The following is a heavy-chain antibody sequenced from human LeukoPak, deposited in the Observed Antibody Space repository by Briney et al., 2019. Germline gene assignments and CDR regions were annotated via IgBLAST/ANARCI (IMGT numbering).Heavy chain of an antibody. Sequence: GGSLRLSCAASGFTFSSYWMGWVRQAPGKGLEWVANIKQDGSEKYYVDSVKGRFTISRDNAKNSLYLQMNSLRAGDTAVYYCARDVYYDSSGYVDYWGQGTLVTVSS. CDR2: IKQDGSEK. D-gene: IGHD3-22*01. CDR3: ARDVYYDSSGYVDY. V-gene: IGHV3-7*01. CDR1: GFTFSSYW. J-gene: IGHJ4*02.